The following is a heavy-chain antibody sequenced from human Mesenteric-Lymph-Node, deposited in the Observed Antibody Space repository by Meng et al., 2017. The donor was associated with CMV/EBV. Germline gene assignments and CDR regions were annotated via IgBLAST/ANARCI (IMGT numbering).Heavy chain of an antibody. CDR3: ARTPNLLQYFFDA. V-gene: IGHV1-69*06. Sequence: SVKVSCKASGGTFSRYAINWVRQAPGQGLEWIGGIIPIFDTANCAQRFRGRVTITADKSTGTAYMELSNLRSDDTAVYYCARTPNLLQYFFDAWGQGTLVTVSS. CDR1: GGTFSRYA. J-gene: IGHJ4*02. D-gene: IGHD5-24*01. CDR2: IIPIFDTA.